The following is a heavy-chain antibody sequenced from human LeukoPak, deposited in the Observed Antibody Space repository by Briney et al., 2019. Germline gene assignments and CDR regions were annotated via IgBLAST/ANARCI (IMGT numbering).Heavy chain of an antibody. D-gene: IGHD1-26*01. V-gene: IGHV1-2*02. CDR3: ARGGSYEYYFDY. J-gene: IGHJ4*02. Sequence: ASVTVSCKASGYTFTGYYMHWVRQVPGQGLEWMGWINPNSGGTNYAQKFQGRVTMTRDTSISTAYMELSRLRSDDTAVYYCARGGSYEYYFDYWGQGTLVTVSS. CDR1: GYTFTGYY. CDR2: INPNSGGT.